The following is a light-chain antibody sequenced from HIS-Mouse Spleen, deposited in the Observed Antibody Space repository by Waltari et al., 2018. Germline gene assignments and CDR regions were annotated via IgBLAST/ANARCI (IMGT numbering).Light chain of an antibody. V-gene: IGKV2-28*01. CDR1: QSLLHSNGYNY. CDR3: MQALQTPIT. J-gene: IGKJ5*01. Sequence: DIVMTQSPLSLPVTPGEPASISCRSSQSLLHSNGYNYLDWYLQKPGQSPQLLIYLGCNRASGVPDRFSGSGSGTDFTLKISRVEAEDVGVYYCMQALQTPITFGQGTRLEIK. CDR2: LGC.